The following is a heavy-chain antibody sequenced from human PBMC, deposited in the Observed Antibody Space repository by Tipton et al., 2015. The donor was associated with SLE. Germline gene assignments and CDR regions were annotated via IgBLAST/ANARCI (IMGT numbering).Heavy chain of an antibody. V-gene: IGHV4-34*01. Sequence: TLSLTCAFYGGSFSVYYWTWIRQPPGRGLEWIGEINHSGSTNYNPSLKSRVTISVDTSKNQFSLKLRSVTAADAAVYYCARRCVKGLGYWGQGTLVTVSS. D-gene: IGHD4/OR15-4a*01. CDR3: ARRCVKGLGY. CDR1: GGSFSVYY. J-gene: IGHJ4*02. CDR2: INHSGST.